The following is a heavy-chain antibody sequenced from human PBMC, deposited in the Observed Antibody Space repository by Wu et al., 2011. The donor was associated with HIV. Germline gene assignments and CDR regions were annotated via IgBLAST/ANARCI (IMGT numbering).Heavy chain of an antibody. Sequence: QFQLVQSGAEVKKPGSSVKVSCRTSANTFSNYAFGWVRQAPGQGFEWMGVIIPIFGTANYAQKFQGRVTITADESTITAYMELSSLRSEDTAVYYCARDRGYCSTNTCYKYFQHWGQGTLVTVSS. D-gene: IGHD2-2*02. CDR3: ARDRGYCSTNTCYKYFQH. V-gene: IGHV1-69*12. CDR2: IIPIFGTA. CDR1: ANTFSNYA. J-gene: IGHJ1*01.